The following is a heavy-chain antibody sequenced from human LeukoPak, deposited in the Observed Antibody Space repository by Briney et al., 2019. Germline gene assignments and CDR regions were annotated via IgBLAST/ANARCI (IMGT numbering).Heavy chain of an antibody. CDR1: GFTFSSYA. J-gene: IGHJ4*02. Sequence: PGGSLRLSCAASGFTFSSYAMHWVRQAPGKGLEYVSAISSNGGSTYYANSVKGRFTISRDNSKNTLYLQMGSLRAEDMAVYYCARDIAPAGLFFDYWGQGTLVTVSS. D-gene: IGHD6-13*01. CDR2: ISSNGGST. CDR3: ARDIAPAGLFFDY. V-gene: IGHV3-64*01.